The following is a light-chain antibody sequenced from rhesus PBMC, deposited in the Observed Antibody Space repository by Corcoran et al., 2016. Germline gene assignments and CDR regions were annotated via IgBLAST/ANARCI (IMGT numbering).Light chain of an antibody. CDR2: DAS. CDR1: QGISSY. CDR3: LQHNSYPYS. J-gene: IGKJ2*01. Sequence: DIQMTQSPSSLSASVGDTVTIPCRASQGISSYLNWFQQKPGKAPKLLIYDASSLESGVPSRFSGIGSGTDFTLTISSLQPEDFAVYYCLQHNSYPYSFGQGTKVEIK. V-gene: IGKV1-28*03.